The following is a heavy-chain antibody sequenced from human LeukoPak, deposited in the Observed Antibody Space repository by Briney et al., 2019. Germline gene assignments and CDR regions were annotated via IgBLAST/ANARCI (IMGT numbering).Heavy chain of an antibody. CDR2: ISYDGSNK. CDR3: ARDPVGSYLFDY. CDR1: GFTFSSYA. D-gene: IGHD1-26*01. Sequence: GGSLRLSCAASGFTFSSYAMHWVRQAPGKGLEWVAVISYDGSNKYYADSVKGRFTISRDNPKNTLYLQMNSLRAEDTAVYYCARDPVGSYLFDYWGQGTLVTVSS. J-gene: IGHJ4*02. V-gene: IGHV3-30-3*01.